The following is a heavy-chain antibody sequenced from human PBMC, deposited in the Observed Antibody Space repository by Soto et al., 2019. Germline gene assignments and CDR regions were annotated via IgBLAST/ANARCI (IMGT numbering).Heavy chain of an antibody. Sequence: EVQLVESGGGLVQPGRSLRLSCAASGFTFEEYAMHWVRQVPGKGLEWVADISWNSGNIAYSDSVKGRFTISRDNAKNSLYPQMNSLRPDDTALYFCTKDRGWGGEGRWAFEVWGQGTMVTVSS. J-gene: IGHJ3*01. V-gene: IGHV3-9*01. CDR3: TKDRGWGGEGRWAFEV. CDR2: ISWNSGNI. CDR1: GFTFEEYA. D-gene: IGHD2-21*01.